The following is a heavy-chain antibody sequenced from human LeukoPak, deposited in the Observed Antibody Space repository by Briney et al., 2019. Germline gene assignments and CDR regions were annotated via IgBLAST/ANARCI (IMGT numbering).Heavy chain of an antibody. Sequence: GSVKVSCKASGYTFTSYDINWVRQATGQGLEWKGWISAYNGNTNYAQKLQGRVTMTTDTSTSTAYMELRSLRSDDTAVYYCARTPINHYYGSGTPYYFDYWGQGTLVTVSS. D-gene: IGHD3-10*01. CDR2: ISAYNGNT. CDR1: GYTFTSYD. J-gene: IGHJ4*02. V-gene: IGHV1-18*01. CDR3: ARTPINHYYGSGTPYYFDY.